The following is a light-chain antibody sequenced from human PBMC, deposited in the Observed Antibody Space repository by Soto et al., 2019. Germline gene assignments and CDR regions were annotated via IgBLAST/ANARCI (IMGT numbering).Light chain of an antibody. Sequence: EIVLTQSPGTLSLSPGERAALSCRASQSVSSRLAWYQQKPGQAPRLLISGAYRRATGIPDRFSGSGSATDFTLTISRLEPEDFVLYYCQQYGTSPITFGLGTRLEIK. CDR2: GAY. CDR1: QSVSSR. V-gene: IGKV3-20*01. CDR3: QQYGTSPIT. J-gene: IGKJ5*01.